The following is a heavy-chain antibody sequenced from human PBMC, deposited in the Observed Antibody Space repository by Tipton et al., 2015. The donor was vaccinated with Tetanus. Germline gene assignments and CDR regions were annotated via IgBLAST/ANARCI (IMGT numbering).Heavy chain of an antibody. J-gene: IGHJ4*02. CDR1: GFIFSSYT. D-gene: IGHD6-25*01. Sequence: SLRLSCAVSGFIFSSYTMNWVRQAPGKGLEWVSSVSSPTSYIYYADSVKGRFTISRDNAKNSLYLQMNSLRADDTAVYYCASGSTLDYWGLGTLVTFSS. CDR2: VSSPTSYI. CDR3: ASGSTLDY. V-gene: IGHV3-21*01.